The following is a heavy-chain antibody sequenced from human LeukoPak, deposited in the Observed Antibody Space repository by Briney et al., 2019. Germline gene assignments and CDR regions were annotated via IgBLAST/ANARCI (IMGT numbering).Heavy chain of an antibody. V-gene: IGHV4-34*01. D-gene: IGHD3-10*01. CDR3: ARGFYGSGSPRRGFDP. CDR2: INHSGST. J-gene: IGHJ5*02. CDR1: GGSFSGYY. Sequence: SETLSLTCAVYGGSFSGYYWSWIRQPPGKGLEWIGEINHSGSTNYNPSLKSRVTISVDTSKNQFSLKLSSVTAADTAVYYCARGFYGSGSPRRGFDPWGQGTLVTVSS.